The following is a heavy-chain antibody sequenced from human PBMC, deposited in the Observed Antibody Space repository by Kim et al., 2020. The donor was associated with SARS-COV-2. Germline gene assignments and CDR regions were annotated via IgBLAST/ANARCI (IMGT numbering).Heavy chain of an antibody. Sequence: TKYADSVKGRFTIARDNAKNSLYLQMNGLRAEDTAVYYCVRENYWALDIWGQGTMVTVSS. D-gene: IGHD1-7*01. CDR3: VRENYWALDI. J-gene: IGHJ3*02. CDR2: T. V-gene: IGHV3-11*06.